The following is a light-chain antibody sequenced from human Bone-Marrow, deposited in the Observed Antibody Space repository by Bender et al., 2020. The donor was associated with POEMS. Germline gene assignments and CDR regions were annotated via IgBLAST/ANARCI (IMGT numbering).Light chain of an antibody. Sequence: QSVLTQPPSVSGAPGQRVTISCTGSSSNLGAGYDVHWYQQLPETAPKLLIYGNNNRPSGVPDRFSGSKSGTSASLAITGLQAEDEADYYCAAWDDSLSGHYVFGTGTKVTV. CDR1: SSNLGAGYD. J-gene: IGLJ1*01. V-gene: IGLV1-40*01. CDR3: AAWDDSLSGHYV. CDR2: GNN.